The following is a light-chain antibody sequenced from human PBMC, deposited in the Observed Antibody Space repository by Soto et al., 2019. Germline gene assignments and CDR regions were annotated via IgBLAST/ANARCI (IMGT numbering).Light chain of an antibody. J-gene: IGKJ4*01. CDR3: QQHYNLPLT. V-gene: IGKV3-11*01. Sequence: EIVLTQSPATLSLSPGERATLSCRASQGISVYLAWYQHKPGQAPRLLISDASNRANGIPARFSGSGSGTDFTLTISSLEPEDSAVYFCQQHYNLPLTFGGGTKVEIK. CDR1: QGISVY. CDR2: DAS.